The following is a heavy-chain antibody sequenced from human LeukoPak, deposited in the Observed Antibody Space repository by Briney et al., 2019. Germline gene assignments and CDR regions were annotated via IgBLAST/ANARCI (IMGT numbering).Heavy chain of an antibody. CDR2: INPYSGAL. D-gene: IGHD6-13*01. J-gene: IGHJ5*02. V-gene: IGHV1-2*02. CDR1: GYTFSDFY. Sequence: APVKVSCQTSGYTFSDFYLNWVRPAPGQGLEWMGWINPYSGALISAQSLQGRLTMTWDTSTGTAYMELTRLTSDDTAVYYCAAATVTHTRDPWGQGTLVTVSS. CDR3: AAATVTHTRDP.